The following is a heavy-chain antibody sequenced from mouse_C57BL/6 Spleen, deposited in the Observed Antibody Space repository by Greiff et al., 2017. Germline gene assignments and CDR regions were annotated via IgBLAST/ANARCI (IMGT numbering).Heavy chain of an antibody. CDR2: IYPRSGNT. V-gene: IGHV1-81*01. CDR3: ARSNSNYVGDY. J-gene: IGHJ4*01. CDR1: GYTFTSYG. D-gene: IGHD2-5*01. Sequence: QVQLKESGAELARPGASVKLSCKASGYTFTSYGISWVKQRTGQGLEWIGEIYPRSGNTYYNEKFKGKATLTADKSSSTAYMELRSLTSEDSAVYFCARSNSNYVGDYWGQGTSVTVSS.